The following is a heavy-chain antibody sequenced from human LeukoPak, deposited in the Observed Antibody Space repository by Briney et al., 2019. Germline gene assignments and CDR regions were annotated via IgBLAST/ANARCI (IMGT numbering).Heavy chain of an antibody. CDR1: GFTFSSHE. V-gene: IGHV3-48*03. Sequence: GGSLRLSCAASGFTFSSHEMNWVRQPPGKGLEWVSYISNGGSTIYYADSVKGRFTVSRDNAKNSLYLQMNSLRAEDTALYYCARDVWFDPWGQGTLVTVSS. CDR2: ISNGGSTI. J-gene: IGHJ5*02. CDR3: ARDVWFDP.